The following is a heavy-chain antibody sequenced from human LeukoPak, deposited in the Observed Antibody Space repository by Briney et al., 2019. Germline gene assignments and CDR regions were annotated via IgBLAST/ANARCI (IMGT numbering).Heavy chain of an antibody. V-gene: IGHV4-39*01. J-gene: IGHJ4*02. D-gene: IGHD6-13*01. CDR3: ASLIAAAGNYFDY. Sequence: SETLSLTCTVSGGSISSSSYYWGWIRQPPGKGLEWIGSIYHSGSTYYNPSLKSRVTISVDTSKNQFSLKLSSVTAADTAVYYCASLIAAAGNYFDYWGQGTLVTVSS. CDR2: IYHSGST. CDR1: GGSISSSSYY.